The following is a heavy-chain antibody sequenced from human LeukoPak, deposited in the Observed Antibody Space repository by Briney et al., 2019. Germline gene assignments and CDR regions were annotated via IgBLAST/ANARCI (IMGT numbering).Heavy chain of an antibody. D-gene: IGHD2-8*01. CDR2: INHSGST. CDR3: ARGRQPPCSHRCWRDKYYFDY. J-gene: IGHJ4*02. CDR1: GGSFSGYY. Sequence: SETLSFTCAVYGGSFSGYYWSWIRQPPGRGLEWIGEINHSGSTNYNPSLKSRVTISVDTSKNQFSLKLSSVTAADTAVYYCARGRQPPCSHRCWRDKYYFDYWGQGTLVTVSS. V-gene: IGHV4-34*01.